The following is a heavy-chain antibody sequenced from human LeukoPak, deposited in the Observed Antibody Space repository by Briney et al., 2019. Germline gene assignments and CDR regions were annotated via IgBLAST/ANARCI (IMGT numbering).Heavy chain of an antibody. V-gene: IGHV3-23*01. D-gene: IGHD4-23*01. Sequence: GGSLRLSCAASGFIFSNYAMSWVRQAPGKGLEWVSAISGRGETTYYADSVKGRFTISRDNSKNTLYLQMNSLRAEDTAVYYCANILGSYGGLGWGQGTMVTVSS. J-gene: IGHJ3*01. CDR3: ANILGSYGGLG. CDR1: GFIFSNYA. CDR2: ISGRGETT.